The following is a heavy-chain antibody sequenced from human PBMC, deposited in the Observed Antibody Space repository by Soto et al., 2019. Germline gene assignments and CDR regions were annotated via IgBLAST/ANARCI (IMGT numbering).Heavy chain of an antibody. V-gene: IGHV3-53*01. Sequence: PGGSLRLSCAASGFTVSSNYMSWVRQAPGEGLEWVSVIYSGGSTYYADSVKGRFTISRDNSKNTLYLQMNSLRAEDTAVYYCAREYYYDSSGYYYFDYWGQGTLVTVSS. J-gene: IGHJ4*02. CDR3: AREYYYDSSGYYYFDY. CDR2: IYSGGST. D-gene: IGHD3-22*01. CDR1: GFTVSSNY.